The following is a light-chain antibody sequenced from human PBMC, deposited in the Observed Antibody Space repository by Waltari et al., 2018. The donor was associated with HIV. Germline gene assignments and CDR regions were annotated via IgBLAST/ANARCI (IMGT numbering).Light chain of an antibody. CDR2: AAS. J-gene: IGKJ5*01. V-gene: IGKV1-9*01. CDR1: QGISSY. CDR3: QHLNNYFPIT. Sequence: DIQLIQSPNFLSAFVGDRVNFTCRASQGISSYLAWYQQKAGKAPKLLIYAASTLQYGVPSRFSGSGSGTEFTLTISSLQPEDFATYYCQHLNNYFPITFGQGTRLEIK.